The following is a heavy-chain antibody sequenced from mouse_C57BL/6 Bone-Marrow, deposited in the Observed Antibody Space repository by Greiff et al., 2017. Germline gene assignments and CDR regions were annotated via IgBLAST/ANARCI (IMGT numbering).Heavy chain of an antibody. V-gene: IGHV1-56*01. CDR3: ASDYYGSEGAMDY. CDR1: GYTFTSHW. D-gene: IGHD1-1*01. J-gene: IGHJ4*01. CDR2: IFPGSGST. Sequence: VQLQQSGPELVRPGASVKISCKAPGYTFTSHWMQWVRQRPGQGLEWIGEIFPGSGSTSYNEKFKGKATLTVDPSSSTAYMQLSSLTSEDSAVYFWASDYYGSEGAMDYWGQGTSVTVSS.